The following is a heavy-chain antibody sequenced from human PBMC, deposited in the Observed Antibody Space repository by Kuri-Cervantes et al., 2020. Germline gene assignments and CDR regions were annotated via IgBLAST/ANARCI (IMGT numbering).Heavy chain of an antibody. CDR1: GGSIIDINYY. CDR3: ATTYWDVNVGRVNSFHR. D-gene: IGHD2-8*02. Sequence: SETLSLTCTVSGGSIIDINYYWGWIRQPPGGGLEWIASSDYGGNICYNPSLQSRITLSVDTSTSQFFLKLTSMTASDTAIYFCATTYWDVNVGRVNSFHRWGQGTLVTVSS. V-gene: IGHV4-39*01. J-gene: IGHJ5*02. CDR2: SDYGGNI.